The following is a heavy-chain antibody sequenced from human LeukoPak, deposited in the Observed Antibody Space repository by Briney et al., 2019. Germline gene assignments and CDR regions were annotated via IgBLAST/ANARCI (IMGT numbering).Heavy chain of an antibody. J-gene: IGHJ4*02. Sequence: GSLRLSCAASGFTVSSNYMSWIRQPPGKGLEWIGEINHSGSTNYNPSLKSRVTISVDTSKNQFSLKLSSVTAADTAVYYCARWDDSYGYFGYWGQGTLVTVSS. V-gene: IGHV4-34*01. D-gene: IGHD5-18*01. CDR2: INHSGST. CDR3: ARWDDSYGYFGY. CDR1: GFTVSSNY.